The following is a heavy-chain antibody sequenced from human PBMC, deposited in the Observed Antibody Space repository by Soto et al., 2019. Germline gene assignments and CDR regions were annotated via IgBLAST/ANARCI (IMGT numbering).Heavy chain of an antibody. CDR3: ASRDPGTSVDY. D-gene: IGHD1-7*01. CDR1: GGSFTSNNW. CDR2: IYRTGST. V-gene: IGHV4-4*02. Sequence: SETLSLTCAVSGGSFTSNNWWTWVGQPPGQGLECIGEIYRTGSTNYNPSLKSRVTISLDKSENQFSLKVTSLTAADTAVYYCASRDPGTSVDYWGQGTLVTVSS. J-gene: IGHJ4*02.